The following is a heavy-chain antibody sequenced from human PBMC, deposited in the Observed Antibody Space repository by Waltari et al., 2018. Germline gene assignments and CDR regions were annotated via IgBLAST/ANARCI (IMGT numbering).Heavy chain of an antibody. CDR2: IKQDGSEK. Sequence: EVQLVESGGGLVQPGGSLRLSCAGSGFTFSNYWMNWVRQAPGTGLEWVANIKQDGSEKYYVDSVKGRFTISRDNAKNSLYLQMNSLRAEDTAVYYCARPGSDSNGYYPKWRAFDIWGQGTMVTVSS. CDR3: ARPGSDSNGYYPKWRAFDI. D-gene: IGHD3-22*01. J-gene: IGHJ3*02. CDR1: GFTFSNYW. V-gene: IGHV3-7*01.